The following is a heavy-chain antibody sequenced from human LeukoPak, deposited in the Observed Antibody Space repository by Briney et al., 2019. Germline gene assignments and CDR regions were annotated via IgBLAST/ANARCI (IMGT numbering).Heavy chain of an antibody. CDR1: GYTFTSYA. J-gene: IGHJ5*02. Sequence: VASVKVSCKASGYTFTSYAMNWVRQAPRQGLEWMGWINTNTGNPTYAQGFTGRFVFSLDTSVSTAYLQISSLKAEDTAVYYCARRATVRGVNWFDPWGQGTLVTVSS. CDR3: ARRATVRGVNWFDP. V-gene: IGHV7-4-1*02. D-gene: IGHD3-10*01. CDR2: INTNTGNP.